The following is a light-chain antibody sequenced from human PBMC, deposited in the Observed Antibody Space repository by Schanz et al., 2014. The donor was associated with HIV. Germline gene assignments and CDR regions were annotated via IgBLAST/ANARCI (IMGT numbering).Light chain of an antibody. Sequence: EIVLTQSPGTLSLSPGERATLSCRASQSVRSSFLAWYQQKPGQAPRLLISGASSRATGIPDRFSGSGSGTDFTLTVSRLEPEDFAVYYCQLYGSSPWTFGQGTRVDVK. CDR3: QLYGSSPWT. J-gene: IGKJ1*01. CDR2: GAS. V-gene: IGKV3-20*01. CDR1: QSVRSSF.